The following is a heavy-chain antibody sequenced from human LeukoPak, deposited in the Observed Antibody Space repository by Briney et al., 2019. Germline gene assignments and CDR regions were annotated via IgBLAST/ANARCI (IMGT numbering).Heavy chain of an antibody. J-gene: IGHJ6*02. V-gene: IGHV4-39*07. Sequence: SETLSLTCTVSGGSISSSSYYWGWIRQPPGKGLEWIGSIYYSGSTYYNPSLKSRVTISVDTSKNQCSLRLNSVTAADTAVYYCAGTSSSSSYYYNGMDVWGQGTTVTVSS. CDR1: GGSISSSSYY. D-gene: IGHD6-13*01. CDR2: IYYSGST. CDR3: AGTSSSSSYYYNGMDV.